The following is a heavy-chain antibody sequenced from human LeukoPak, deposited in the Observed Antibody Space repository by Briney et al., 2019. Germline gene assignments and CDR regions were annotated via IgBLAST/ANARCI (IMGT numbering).Heavy chain of an antibody. CDR1: GGSISSYY. CDR2: IYYSGST. Sequence: PSETLSLTCTVSGGSISSYYWSWIRQPPGKGLEWIGYIYYSGSTNYNPSLKSRVTISVDTSKNQFSLKLSSVTAADTAVYYCASHAPDYYDSSGYYVGWGQGTLVTVSS. V-gene: IGHV4-59*01. J-gene: IGHJ4*02. D-gene: IGHD3-22*01. CDR3: ASHAPDYYDSSGYYVG.